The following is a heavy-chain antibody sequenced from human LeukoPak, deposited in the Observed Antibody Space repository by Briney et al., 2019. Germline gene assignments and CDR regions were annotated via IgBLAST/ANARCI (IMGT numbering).Heavy chain of an antibody. CDR3: ARAGYSNYFDY. CDR2: IYTSGST. V-gene: IGHV4-59*10. D-gene: IGHD4-11*01. Sequence: SETLSLTCVVYGGSFSGYYWSWIRQPAGKGLEWIGRIYTSGSTNYNPSLKSRVTMSVDTSKNQFSLKLSSVTAADTAVYYCARAGYSNYFDYWGQGTLVTVSS. J-gene: IGHJ4*02. CDR1: GGSFSGYY.